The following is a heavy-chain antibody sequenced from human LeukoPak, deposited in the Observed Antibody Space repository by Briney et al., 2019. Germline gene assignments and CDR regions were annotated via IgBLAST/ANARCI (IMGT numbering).Heavy chain of an antibody. CDR3: ARGGEAGDYGDYGKHYYYYYGMDV. V-gene: IGHV1-8*01. D-gene: IGHD4-17*01. CDR1: GYTFTSYD. Sequence: ASVKVSCKASGYTFTSYDINWVRQATGQGLEWMGWMNPNSGNTGYAQKFQGRGTMTSNTSISTAYMELSSLISEDTAVYYCARGGEAGDYGDYGKHYYYYYGMDVWGQGTTVTVSS. J-gene: IGHJ6*02. CDR2: MNPNSGNT.